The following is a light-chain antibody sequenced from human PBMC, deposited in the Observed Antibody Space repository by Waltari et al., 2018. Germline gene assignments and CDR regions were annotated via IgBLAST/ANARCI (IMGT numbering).Light chain of an antibody. CDR3: QQYGSHPET. J-gene: IGKJ1*01. Sequence: NVLTQSPGTLSLSPGEIATLSCRARQSISGTYLAWYQQKPGQAPRLLHFGASSRASGIPDRFSGSGSGTDFTLTINRLEPEDFAVYYCQQYGSHPETFGQGTRVEIK. CDR2: GAS. CDR1: QSISGTY. V-gene: IGKV3-20*01.